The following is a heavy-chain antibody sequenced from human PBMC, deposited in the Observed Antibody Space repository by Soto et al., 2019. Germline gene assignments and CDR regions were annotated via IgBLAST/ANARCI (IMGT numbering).Heavy chain of an antibody. Sequence: SETLPLTCTVSGGSIIRSSYYWGWIRQPPGKGLEWIGSIYYSGSTYYNPSLKSRVTISVDTSKNQFSLKLSSVTAADTAVYYCARHGVDIVVVPAAIQDSWFDPWGQGTLVTVSS. CDR3: ARHGVDIVVVPAAIQDSWFDP. J-gene: IGHJ5*02. CDR2: IYYSGST. D-gene: IGHD2-2*01. CDR1: GGSIIRSSYY. V-gene: IGHV4-39*01.